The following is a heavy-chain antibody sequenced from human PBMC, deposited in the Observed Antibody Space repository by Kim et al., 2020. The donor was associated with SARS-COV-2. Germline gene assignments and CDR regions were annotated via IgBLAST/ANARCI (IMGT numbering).Heavy chain of an antibody. D-gene: IGHD6-19*01. Sequence: VDSGKGRFTISRDNAKNSLYLQMNSLRAEDTAVYYCAGAGHGYSSGWYDYWGQGTLVTVSS. CDR3: AGAGHGYSSGWYDY. J-gene: IGHJ4*02. V-gene: IGHV3-7*01.